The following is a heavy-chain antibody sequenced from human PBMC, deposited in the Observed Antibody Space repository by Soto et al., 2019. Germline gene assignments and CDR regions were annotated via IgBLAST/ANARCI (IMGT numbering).Heavy chain of an antibody. V-gene: IGHV4-30-4*01. CDR3: GKSSGYYNWFDP. J-gene: IGHJ5*02. Sequence: PSETLSLTCTVSGGSISSGDYYWSWIRQPPGKGLEWIGYIYYSGSTYYNPSLKSRVTISVDTSKNQFSLKLSSVTAADTAVHYCGKSSGYYNWFDPWGQGTLVTVSS. CDR2: IYYSGST. D-gene: IGHD3-22*01. CDR1: GGSISSGDYY.